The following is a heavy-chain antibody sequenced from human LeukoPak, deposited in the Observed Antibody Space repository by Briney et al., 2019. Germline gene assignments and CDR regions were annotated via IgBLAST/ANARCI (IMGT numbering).Heavy chain of an antibody. CDR3: AVGKDSLGYCSSTSRSQAY. Sequence: GGSLRLSCAASGLTFSSYSMNWVRQAPGKWLEWVSSISSSSSYIYYADSVKGRFTISRDNAKNSLYLQMNSLRAEDTALYYCAVGKDSLGYCSSTSRSQAYWGQGTLVTVSS. D-gene: IGHD2-2*01. CDR1: GLTFSSYS. J-gene: IGHJ4*02. V-gene: IGHV3-21*01. CDR2: ISSSSSYI.